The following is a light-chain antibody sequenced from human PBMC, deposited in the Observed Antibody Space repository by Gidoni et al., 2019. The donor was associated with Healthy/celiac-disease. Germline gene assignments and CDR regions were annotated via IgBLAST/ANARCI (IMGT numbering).Light chain of an antibody. CDR2: GAS. V-gene: IGKV3-20*01. CDR3: QQYGSSPPTT. J-gene: IGKJ5*01. Sequence: DIVLTPPPGTLSLSPGERATLSCRASQSVSSSYLAWYQQKPGQAPRLLIYGASSRATGIPDRFSGSGSGTDFTLTISRLEPEDFAVYYCQQYGSSPPTTFGQGTRLEIK. CDR1: QSVSSSY.